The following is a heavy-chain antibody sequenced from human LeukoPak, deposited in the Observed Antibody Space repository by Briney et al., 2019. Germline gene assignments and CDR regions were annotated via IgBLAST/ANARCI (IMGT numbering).Heavy chain of an antibody. CDR2: IYSSGST. D-gene: IGHD3-16*01. CDR1: GGSITSGGYN. Sequence: SQTLSLTCTVSGGSITSGGYNWSWIRQHPGKGLEWLGNIYSSGSTYYNPSLKSRLTISVDTSKNQFSLKLTSVTAADAAVYYCARDQYDVIDYWGQGTLVTVSS. CDR3: ARDQYDVIDY. J-gene: IGHJ4*02. V-gene: IGHV4-31*03.